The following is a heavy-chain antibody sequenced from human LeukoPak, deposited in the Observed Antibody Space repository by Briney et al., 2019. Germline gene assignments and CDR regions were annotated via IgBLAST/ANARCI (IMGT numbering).Heavy chain of an antibody. J-gene: IGHJ4*02. CDR3: ARVSVDESPATYDSSGYYRAIDY. CDR2: ISRGGSTI. V-gene: IGHV3-48*03. D-gene: IGHD3-22*01. CDR1: GFTFSSYE. Sequence: SGGSLRLSCAASGFTFSSYEMNWVRQAPGKGLEWVSYISRGGSTIYYADSVKGRFTISRDNAKNSLYLQMNSLRAEDTAVYYCARVSVDESPATYDSSGYYRAIDYWGQGTLVTVSS.